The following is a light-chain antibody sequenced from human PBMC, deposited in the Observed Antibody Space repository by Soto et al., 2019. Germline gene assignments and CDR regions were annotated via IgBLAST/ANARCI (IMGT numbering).Light chain of an antibody. Sequence: ELVLTQSPATISLSPGARATLSRSSSQSVHSSLAWFQQKPGQAPRLLIYDASNRATGIPARFSGSGSGTDFTITISRLEPEDFAVYYCQQYNNWPRKCGQGHKGAIK. V-gene: IGKV3-11*01. CDR1: QSVHSS. CDR2: DAS. CDR3: QQYNNWPRK. J-gene: IGKJ1*01.